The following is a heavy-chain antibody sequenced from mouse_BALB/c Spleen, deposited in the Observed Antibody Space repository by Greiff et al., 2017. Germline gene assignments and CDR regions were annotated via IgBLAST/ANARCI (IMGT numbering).Heavy chain of an antibody. Sequence: DVKLVESGGDLVKPGGSLKLSCAASGFTFSSYGMSWVRQTPDKRLEWVATISSGGSYTYYPDSVKGRFTISRDNAKNTLYLQMSSLKSEDTAMYYCARHSLSYAMDYWGQGTSVTVSS. CDR2: ISSGGSYT. V-gene: IGHV5-6*02. J-gene: IGHJ4*01. D-gene: IGHD3-2*02. CDR3: ARHSLSYAMDY. CDR1: GFTFSSYG.